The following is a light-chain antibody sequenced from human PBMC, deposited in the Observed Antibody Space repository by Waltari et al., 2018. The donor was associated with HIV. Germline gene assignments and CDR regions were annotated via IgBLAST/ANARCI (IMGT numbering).Light chain of an antibody. V-gene: IGLV1-40*01. CDR3: QSYDSSLKVI. Sequence: QSVLTQPPSVPGAPGQRVTISCTGTSSNIGAGYDVHWYQQFPGSVPRLLIYDNTNRPAGVPDRVSGSKSGTSASLAISGLQAEDEADYYCQSYDSSLKVIFGGGTKVTVL. CDR1: SSNIGAGYD. J-gene: IGLJ2*01. CDR2: DNT.